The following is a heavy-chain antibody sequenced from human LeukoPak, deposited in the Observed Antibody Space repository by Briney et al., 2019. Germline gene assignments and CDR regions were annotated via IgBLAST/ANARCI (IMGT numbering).Heavy chain of an antibody. CDR3: ARNRQLDY. J-gene: IGHJ4*02. CDR1: GFTFSSYV. CDR2: ISYDGSNK. Sequence: GGSLRLSCAASGFTFSSYVMNWVRQAPGKGLEWVAAISYDGSNKYCADSVKGRFTISRDNSKNTLYLEMNSLRAEDPAVYYCARNRQLDYWGQGTLVTVSS. V-gene: IGHV3-30*04. D-gene: IGHD6-13*01.